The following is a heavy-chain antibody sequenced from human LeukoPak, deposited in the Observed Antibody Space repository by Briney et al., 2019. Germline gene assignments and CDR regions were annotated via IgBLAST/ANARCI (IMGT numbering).Heavy chain of an antibody. Sequence: PPETLSLTCTVSGGSISSSSYYWGWIRQPPGKGLEWIGSIYYSGSTYYNPSLKSRVTISVDTSKNQFSLKLSSVTAADTAVYYCARHGRRMVRGTFDYWGQGTLVTVSS. V-gene: IGHV4-39*01. CDR3: ARHGRRMVRGTFDY. D-gene: IGHD3-10*01. CDR2: IYYSGST. J-gene: IGHJ4*02. CDR1: GGSISSSSYY.